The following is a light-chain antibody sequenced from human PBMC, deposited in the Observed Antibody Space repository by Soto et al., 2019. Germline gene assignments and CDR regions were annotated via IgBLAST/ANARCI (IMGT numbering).Light chain of an antibody. V-gene: IGKV2-28*01. J-gene: IGKJ3*01. CDR3: MQALQTPF. CDR2: LGS. CDR1: QSLLHSNGYNY. Sequence: DIVMTQSPLSLPVTPGEPASISCRSSQSLLHSNGYNYLDWYLQKPGQSPQLLIYLGSNRASGVPDRFSGSGSGTDFTLKFSRVEAEDVGVYYCMQALQTPFFGPG.